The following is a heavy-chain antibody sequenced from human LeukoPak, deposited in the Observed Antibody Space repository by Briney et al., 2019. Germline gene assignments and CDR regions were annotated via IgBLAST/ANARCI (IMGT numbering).Heavy chain of an antibody. J-gene: IGHJ4*02. D-gene: IGHD6-13*01. V-gene: IGHV1-69*01. CDR2: IIPILTTP. CDR3: ARCLRSSWSYLEF. Sequence: SVKVSCKASGGSFRSNAISWLRQAPGQGLEWMGGIIPILTTPHYAQKLQGRMTIAADESTSTVYMDLSSLNSDDTAVYYCARCLRSSWSYLEFWGQGTLVTVSS. CDR1: GGSFRSNA.